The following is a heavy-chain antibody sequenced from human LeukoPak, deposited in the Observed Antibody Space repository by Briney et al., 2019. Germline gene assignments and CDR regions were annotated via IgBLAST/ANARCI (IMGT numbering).Heavy chain of an antibody. J-gene: IGHJ3*02. CDR3: ARLRVLRYFYWLFRDSAFDS. CDR2: INHSGST. V-gene: IGHV4-34*01. Sequence: SETLSLTCAVYGGSFSGYYWSWIRQPPGKGLEWIGEINHSGSTNYNPSLKSRVTISVDTSKNQFSLKLSSVTAADTAVYYCARLRVLRYFYWLFRDSAFDSWGQGTMVTVSS. CDR1: GGSFSGYY. D-gene: IGHD3-9*01.